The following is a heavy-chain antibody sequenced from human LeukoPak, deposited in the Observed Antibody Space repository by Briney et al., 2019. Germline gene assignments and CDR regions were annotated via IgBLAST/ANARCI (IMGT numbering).Heavy chain of an antibody. Sequence: PSETLSLTCTVSGGSLSSNYWSWIRQPPGRGLEWIGYILYSGSTNYHPSLKSRVNISADTSKNQVSLKLSSVTAADTAIYYCARARGDYGRIDYWGQGTLVTVSS. V-gene: IGHV4-59*01. CDR2: ILYSGST. D-gene: IGHD4-17*01. CDR3: ARARGDYGRIDY. J-gene: IGHJ4*02. CDR1: GGSLSSNY.